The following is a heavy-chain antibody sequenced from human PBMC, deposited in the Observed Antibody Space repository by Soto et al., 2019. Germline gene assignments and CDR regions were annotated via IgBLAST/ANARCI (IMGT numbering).Heavy chain of an antibody. J-gene: IGHJ4*02. V-gene: IGHV1-18*01. CDR1: GYTFSSYG. Sequence: QVQLVQSGAEVKKPGASVKVSCKASGYTFSSYGISWVRQAPGQGLEWLGWISAYNGNTKYAQKLQGRVTMTTDTTTSKAYMELRSLRSDEAAVYYCARREVGTTRDFDYWGQGTLVTVSS. D-gene: IGHD1-26*01. CDR3: ARREVGTTRDFDY. CDR2: ISAYNGNT.